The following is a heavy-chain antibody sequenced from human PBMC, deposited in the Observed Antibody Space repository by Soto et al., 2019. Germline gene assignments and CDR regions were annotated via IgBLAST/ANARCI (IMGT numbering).Heavy chain of an antibody. CDR3: AKDRRDGYFDN. CDR2: ISHDGGNR. V-gene: IGHV3-30*18. CDR1: GFTLSSYG. J-gene: IGHJ4*02. Sequence: QVQLVESGGGVVQPGRSLRLSCAASGFTLSSYGMYWVRQAPGKGLECVAYISHDGGNRYSADSVKGRFTIFRDNSKNTLYLQMNSLGSEDGAVYYCAKDRRDGYFDNWGQGTLVTVSS.